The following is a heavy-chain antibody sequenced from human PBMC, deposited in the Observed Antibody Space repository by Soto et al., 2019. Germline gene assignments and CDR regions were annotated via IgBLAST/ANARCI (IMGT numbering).Heavy chain of an antibody. Sequence: QVQLQESGPGLVKPSQTLSLTCTVSGGSLNSGGYYWTWIRQHPGKGMEWIGYISYSGSTYYNQSLKSRVTISVDTSKHQFSLRLSSLTAADTAVYYCARDRHSSYYYDGMDVWGQGTTVTVSS. D-gene: IGHD2-21*01. CDR2: ISYSGST. V-gene: IGHV4-31*03. CDR3: ARDRHSSYYYDGMDV. CDR1: GGSLNSGGYY. J-gene: IGHJ6*02.